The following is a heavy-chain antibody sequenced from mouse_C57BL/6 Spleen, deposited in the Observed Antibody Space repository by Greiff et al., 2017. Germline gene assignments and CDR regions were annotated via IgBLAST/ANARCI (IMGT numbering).Heavy chain of an antibody. CDR2: ISYDGSN. CDR1: GYSITSGYY. Sequence: VQLQQSGPGLVKPSQSLSLTCAVTGYSITSGYYWNWIRQFPGNKLEWMGYISYDGSNNYNPSLKNRISITRDTSKNQFFLKLNSVTTEDTATYYCAREDDYEDYWGQGTLVTVSA. V-gene: IGHV3-6*01. D-gene: IGHD2-4*01. CDR3: AREDDYEDY. J-gene: IGHJ3*01.